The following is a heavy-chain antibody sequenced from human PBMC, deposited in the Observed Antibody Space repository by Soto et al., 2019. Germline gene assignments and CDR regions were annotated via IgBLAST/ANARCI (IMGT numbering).Heavy chain of an antibody. CDR1: GFTFSSYA. CDR2: ISGSGDST. CDR3: AKRGSGSYFDY. V-gene: IGHV3-23*01. J-gene: IGHJ4*02. D-gene: IGHD3-10*01. Sequence: EVQLLESGGGLVQPGGSLRLSCAASGFTFSSYAMRWVRQAPGKGLEWVSAISGSGDSTYYADSVKGRFTISRDNSKNALYLQMNSLRDEDTAVYYGAKRGSGSYFDYWGQGTLVTVSS.